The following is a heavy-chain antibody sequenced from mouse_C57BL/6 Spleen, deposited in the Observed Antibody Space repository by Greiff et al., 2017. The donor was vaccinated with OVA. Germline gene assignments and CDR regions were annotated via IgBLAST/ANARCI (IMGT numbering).Heavy chain of an antibody. CDR1: GFTFSNYW. V-gene: IGHV6-3*01. Sequence: EVKLMESGGGLVQPGGSMKLSCVASGFTFSNYWMNWVRQSPEKGLEWVAQIRLKSDNYATHYAESVKGRFTISRDDSKSSVYLQMNNLRAEDTGIYYCTGGGSSPLFDYWGQGTTLTVSS. J-gene: IGHJ2*01. CDR3: TGGGSSPLFDY. CDR2: IRLKSDNYAT. D-gene: IGHD1-1*01.